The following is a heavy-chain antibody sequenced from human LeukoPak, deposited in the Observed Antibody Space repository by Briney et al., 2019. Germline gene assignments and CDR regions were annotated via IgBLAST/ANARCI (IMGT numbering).Heavy chain of an antibody. CDR3: ARSLDSGYDYLPEYFGY. Sequence: GGSLRLSCAASGFTFSSYSMNWVRQAPGKGLEWVSSISSSSSYIYYADSVKGRFTISRDNAKNSLYLQMNSLRAEDTAVYYCARSLDSGYDYLPEYFGYWGQGTLVTVSS. D-gene: IGHD5-12*01. CDR2: ISSSSSYI. J-gene: IGHJ4*02. V-gene: IGHV3-21*01. CDR1: GFTFSSYS.